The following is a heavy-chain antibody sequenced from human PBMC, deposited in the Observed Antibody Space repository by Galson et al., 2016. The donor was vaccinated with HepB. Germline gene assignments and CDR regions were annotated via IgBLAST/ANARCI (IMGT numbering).Heavy chain of an antibody. J-gene: IGHJ4*02. CDR1: GDSVSSDVYY. D-gene: IGHD3/OR15-3a*01. V-gene: IGHV4-61*08. CDR2: IYYSGST. CDR3: SREGTGRLPLDY. Sequence: ETLSLTCSVSGDSVSSDVYYWSWIRQPPGKGLEWIGYIYYSGSTNYYPSLKSRFTISVDTSRNQFPLKRTSVTAADTAVYYCSREGTGRLPLDYWDQGTPVTVSS.